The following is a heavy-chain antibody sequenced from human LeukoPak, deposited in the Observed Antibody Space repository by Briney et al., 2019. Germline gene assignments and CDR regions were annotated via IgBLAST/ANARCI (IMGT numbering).Heavy chain of an antibody. CDR2: IYTSGST. D-gene: IGHD3-16*01. J-gene: IGHJ4*02. Sequence: PSETLSLTCTVSGGSISSGSYYWSWIRQPAGKGLEWIGRIYTSGSTNYNPSLKSRVTISVDTSKNQFSLKLSSVTAADTAVYYCARVEQLGGSFDYWGQGTLVTVSS. CDR1: GGSISSGSYY. V-gene: IGHV4-61*02. CDR3: ARVEQLGGSFDY.